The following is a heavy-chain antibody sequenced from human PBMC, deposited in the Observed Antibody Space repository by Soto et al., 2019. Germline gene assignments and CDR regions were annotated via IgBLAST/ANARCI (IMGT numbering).Heavy chain of an antibody. V-gene: IGHV3-23*01. J-gene: IGHJ2*01. CDR3: AYEPVGPGWYCDL. Sequence: DVQLLESGGGLVQPGGSLRLSCAASGFTFRSYARSWVRQAPGKGLEWVSGISGSGISTHYADSVKGRFTVSRDNSKNARYLRMKSRIAEDTVVETGAYEPVGPGWYCDLWGRGTLVTVSS. CDR1: GFTFRSYA. CDR2: ISGSGIST. D-gene: IGHD2-8*02.